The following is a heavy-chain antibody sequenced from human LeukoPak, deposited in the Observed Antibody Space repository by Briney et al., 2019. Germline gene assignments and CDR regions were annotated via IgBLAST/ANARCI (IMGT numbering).Heavy chain of an antibody. CDR2: IYYSGST. CDR3: ARAGYSGYERYFDY. CDR1: GGSISSYY. Sequence: PSETLSLTCTVSGGSISSYYWSWIRQPPGKGLEWIGYIYYSGSTYYNPSLKSRVTISVDTSKNQFSLKLSSVTAADTAVYYCARAGYSGYERYFDYWGQGTLVTVSS. J-gene: IGHJ4*02. D-gene: IGHD5-12*01. V-gene: IGHV4-59*12.